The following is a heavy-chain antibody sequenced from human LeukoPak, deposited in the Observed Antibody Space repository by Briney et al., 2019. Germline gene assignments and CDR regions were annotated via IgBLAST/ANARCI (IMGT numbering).Heavy chain of an antibody. CDR3: ARVAGGYGSGSYYNP. Sequence: SVKVSCKASGGTFSSYAISWVRQAPGQGLEWMGGIIPIFGTANYAQKFQGRVAITADESTSTAYMELSSLRSEDTAVYYCARVAGGYGSGSYYNPWGQGTLVTVSS. J-gene: IGHJ5*02. D-gene: IGHD3-10*01. CDR2: IIPIFGTA. V-gene: IGHV1-69*13. CDR1: GGTFSSYA.